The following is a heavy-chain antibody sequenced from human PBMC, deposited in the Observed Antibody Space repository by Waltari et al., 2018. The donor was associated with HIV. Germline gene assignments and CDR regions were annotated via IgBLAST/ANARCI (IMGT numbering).Heavy chain of an antibody. CDR1: GFTFSSYS. J-gene: IGHJ4*02. D-gene: IGHD1-26*01. CDR2: ISSSSSYI. CDR3: ATEWELRGRVFDY. Sequence: EVQLVESGGGLVKPGGSLRLSCAASGFTFSSYSMNWVRQAPGKGLEWVSSISSSSSYIYYADSVKGRFTISRDNAKNSLYLQMNSLRAEDTAVYYCATEWELRGRVFDYWGQGTLVTVSS. V-gene: IGHV3-21*01.